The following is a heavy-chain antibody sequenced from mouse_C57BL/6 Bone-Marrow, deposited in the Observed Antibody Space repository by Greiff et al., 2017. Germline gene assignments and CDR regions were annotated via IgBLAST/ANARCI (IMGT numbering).Heavy chain of an antibody. CDR3: AGEGDYYGSSYGDY. Sequence: VQLQQSGAELARPGASVKLSCKASGYTFTSYGISWVKQRTGQGLEWIGEIYPRSGNTYYNEKFKGKATLTADKSSSTADMELRSLTSEDSAVYFCAGEGDYYGSSYGDYWGQGTTLTVSS. V-gene: IGHV1-81*01. D-gene: IGHD1-1*01. CDR2: IYPRSGNT. CDR1: GYTFTSYG. J-gene: IGHJ2*01.